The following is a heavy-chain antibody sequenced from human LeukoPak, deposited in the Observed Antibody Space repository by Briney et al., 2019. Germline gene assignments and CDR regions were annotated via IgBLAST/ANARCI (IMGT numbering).Heavy chain of an antibody. J-gene: IGHJ4*02. D-gene: IGHD6-13*01. CDR3: ARGWGRSWRFDY. CDR2: INPNSGGT. CDR1: GYTFTGYY. V-gene: IGHV1-2*02. Sequence: ASAKVSCKASGYTFTGYYMHWVRQAPGQGLEWMGWINPNSGGTNYAQKFQGRVTMTRDTSISTAYMELSRLRSDDTAVYYCARGWGRSWRFDYWGQGTLVTVSS.